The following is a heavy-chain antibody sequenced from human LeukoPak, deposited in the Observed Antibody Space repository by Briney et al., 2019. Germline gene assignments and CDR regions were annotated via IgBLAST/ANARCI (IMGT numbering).Heavy chain of an antibody. Sequence: GGSLRLSCAASGFTFSTYWMSWVRQAPGKGLEWVANIKQDGSEKYYVDSVKGRFTISRDNARNSLYLQMNSLRAEDTAVYYCTKWSTSGSYYTEWGQGTLVTVSS. D-gene: IGHD3-10*01. V-gene: IGHV3-7*01. CDR3: TKWSTSGSYYTE. CDR2: IKQDGSEK. CDR1: GFTFSTYW. J-gene: IGHJ4*02.